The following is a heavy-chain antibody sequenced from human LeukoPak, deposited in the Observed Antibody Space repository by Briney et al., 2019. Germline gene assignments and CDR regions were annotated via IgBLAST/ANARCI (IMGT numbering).Heavy chain of an antibody. J-gene: IGHJ4*02. V-gene: IGHV3-74*01. CDR1: GFTFGDYA. CDR2: INSDGSTT. D-gene: IGHD5-12*01. Sequence: GGSLRLSCTASGFTFGDYAMSWFRQAPGKGLVWVSRINSDGSTTNYADSVKGRFTISRDNAKNTLYLQMNSLRGEDTAVYYCASRSSGYASYWGQGTLVTVAS. CDR3: ASRSSGYASY.